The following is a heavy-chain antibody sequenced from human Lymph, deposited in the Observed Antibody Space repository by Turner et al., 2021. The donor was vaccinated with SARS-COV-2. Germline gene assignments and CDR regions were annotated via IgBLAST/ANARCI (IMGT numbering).Heavy chain of an antibody. CDR1: GVTFSSYA. CDR3: ARVVGGFGELGYYYYYGMDV. CDR2: IIPILRID. D-gene: IGHD3-10*01. Sequence: QVHLCQSGAEVKKPGSSVKVSCKASGVTFSSYAISWVRQAPGQGLGWWVGIIPILRIDTYAKKFQGRVTITADKHTSTAYREMRSLRTEDTAVFYCARVVGGFGELGYYYYYGMDVWGQGTTVTVSS. J-gene: IGHJ6*02. V-gene: IGHV1-69*10.